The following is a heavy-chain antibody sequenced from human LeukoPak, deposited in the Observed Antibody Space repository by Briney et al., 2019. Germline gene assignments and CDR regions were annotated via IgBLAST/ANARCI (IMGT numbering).Heavy chain of an antibody. D-gene: IGHD1-1*01. CDR3: ARPTGTTYAFDI. V-gene: IGHV1-8*01. CDR2: MNPNSGNT. CDR1: GYTFTSYD. Sequence: ASVKVSCKASGYTFTSYDINWVRQATGQGLEWMGWMNPNSGNTGYAQKFQGRVTMTRNTSISTAYMELSSLRSEDTAAYYCARPTGTTYAFDIWGQGTMVTVSS. J-gene: IGHJ3*02.